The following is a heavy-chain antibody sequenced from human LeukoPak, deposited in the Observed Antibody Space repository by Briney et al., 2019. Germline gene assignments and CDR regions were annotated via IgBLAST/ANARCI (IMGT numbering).Heavy chain of an antibody. CDR2: ISGSGGST. D-gene: IGHD3-22*01. V-gene: IGHV3-23*01. Sequence: PGGSLRLSCAASGFTFSSYAMSWVRQAPGKGLEWVSAISGSGGSTYYADSVKGRFTISRDNSKNTLYLQMNSLRAEDTAVYYCAKDYRSSGYYGKGAWFDPWGQGTLVTVSS. J-gene: IGHJ5*02. CDR1: GFTFSSYA. CDR3: AKDYRSSGYYGKGAWFDP.